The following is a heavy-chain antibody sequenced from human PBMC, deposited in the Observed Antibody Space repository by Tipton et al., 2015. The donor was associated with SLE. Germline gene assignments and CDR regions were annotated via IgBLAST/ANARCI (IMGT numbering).Heavy chain of an antibody. Sequence: SLRLSCEASGFNFNTYGMHWVRQAPGKGLQWVAFIRYYETDKYYADSVKGRFTISRDNSKNTLFLQMNSLRTEDTAVYYCAKGGRSVGIGDYYYMDVWGKGTTVTVSS. CDR3: AKGGRSVGIGDYYYMDV. V-gene: IGHV3-30*02. J-gene: IGHJ6*03. D-gene: IGHD3-10*01. CDR1: GFNFNTYG. CDR2: IRYYETDK.